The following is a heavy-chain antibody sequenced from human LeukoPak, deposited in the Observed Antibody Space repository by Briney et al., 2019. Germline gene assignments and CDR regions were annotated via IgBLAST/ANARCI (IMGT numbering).Heavy chain of an antibody. V-gene: IGHV3-48*01. D-gene: IGHD3-10*01. CDR3: ARDLGYYGSGSPADYYYGMDV. CDR2: ISSSSSTI. J-gene: IGHJ6*02. CDR1: GFTFSSYS. Sequence: PGGSLRLSCAASGFTFSSYSMNWVRQAPGKGLEWVSYISSSSSTIYYADSVKGRFTISRDNAKNSLYLQMNSLRAEDTAVYYCARDLGYYGSGSPADYYYGMDVWGQGTTVTVSS.